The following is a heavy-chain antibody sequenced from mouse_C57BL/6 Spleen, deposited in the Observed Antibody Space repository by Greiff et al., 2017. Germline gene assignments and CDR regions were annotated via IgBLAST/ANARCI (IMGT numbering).Heavy chain of an antibody. Sequence: QVQLQQPGAELVKPGASVKLSCKASGYTFTSYWMHWVKQRPGQGLEWIGMIHPNSGSTNYNQKFKSKATLTVDKSSSTAYMQLSSLTSEDSAVYYCAGYYYGSGYFDVWGTGTTVTVSS. D-gene: IGHD1-1*01. V-gene: IGHV1-64*01. J-gene: IGHJ1*03. CDR3: AGYYYGSGYFDV. CDR2: IHPNSGST. CDR1: GYTFTSYW.